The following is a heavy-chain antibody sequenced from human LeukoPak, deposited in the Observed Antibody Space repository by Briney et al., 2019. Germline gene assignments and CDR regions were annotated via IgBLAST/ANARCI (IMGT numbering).Heavy chain of an antibody. V-gene: IGHV3-33*06. CDR2: IWYNGGNE. Sequence: GRSLRLSCEASGFTFSTYGMHWVRQAPGKGLEWVALIWYNGGNEYYGDPVKGRFTVSRDNSKNTLYLQMNSLRAEDTAVYYCAKAGYSSSSFDFYYYMDVWGKGTTVAVSS. CDR3: AKAGYSSSSFDFYYYMDV. CDR1: GFTFSTYG. J-gene: IGHJ6*03. D-gene: IGHD6-6*01.